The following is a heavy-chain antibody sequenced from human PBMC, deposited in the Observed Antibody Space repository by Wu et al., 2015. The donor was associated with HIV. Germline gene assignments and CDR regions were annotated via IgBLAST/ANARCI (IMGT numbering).Heavy chain of an antibody. J-gene: IGHJ4*01. CDR2: IIPMFKRP. V-gene: IGHV1-69*13. Sequence: QVQLMQSGPEMKRPGSSLKVSCKASGGTFDSFAVSWVRQVPGQGLQWLGGIIPMFKRPNYAEDFEHRLKINRGRIIGLCLYGTPRPEVGDDAVYIVXEXFLTSTKYWADGT. CDR3: XEXFLTSTKY. CDR1: GGTFDSFA. D-gene: IGHD2-21*01.